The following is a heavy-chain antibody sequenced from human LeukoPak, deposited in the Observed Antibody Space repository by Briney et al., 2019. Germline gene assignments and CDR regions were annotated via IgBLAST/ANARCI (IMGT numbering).Heavy chain of an antibody. CDR3: ARGGYIVVVRGKNWFDP. V-gene: IGHV4-34*01. CDR1: GGSFSGYY. Sequence: PSETLSLTCAVYGGSFSGYYWSWLRQPPGKGLEWIGEINHSGSTNYNPSLKSRVTISVDTSKNQFSLKLSSVTAADTAVYYCARGGYIVVVRGKNWFDPWGQGTLVTASS. D-gene: IGHD2-21*01. CDR2: INHSGST. J-gene: IGHJ5*02.